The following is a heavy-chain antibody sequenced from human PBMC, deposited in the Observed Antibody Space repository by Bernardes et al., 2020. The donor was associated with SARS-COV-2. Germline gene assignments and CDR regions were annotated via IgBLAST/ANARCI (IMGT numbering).Heavy chain of an antibody. D-gene: IGHD2-2*01. V-gene: IGHV3-23*01. J-gene: IGHJ4*02. Sequence: GGSLRLSCAASGFTFSSYAMSWVRQAPGKGLEWVSAISGSGGSTYYADSVKGRFTISRDNTKNTLYLQMNSLRAEDTAVYYCAKGILQYGNYFDYWGQGTLVTVSS. CDR3: AKGILQYGNYFDY. CDR2: ISGSGGST. CDR1: GFTFSSYA.